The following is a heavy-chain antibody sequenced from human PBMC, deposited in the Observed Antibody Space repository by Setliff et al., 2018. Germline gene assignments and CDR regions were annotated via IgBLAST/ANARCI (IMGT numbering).Heavy chain of an antibody. CDR1: GYSFTSYG. CDR2: ISAYNGNT. V-gene: IGHV1-18*01. Sequence: EASVKVSCKASGYSFTSYGISWVRQAPGQGLEWMGWISAYNGNTNYAQKLQGRVTMTTDTSTSTTYMALSSLRSEDTAVYYCAKDNGGNPDCDYWGQGTLVTVSS. CDR3: AKDNGGNPDCDY. D-gene: IGHD2-15*01. J-gene: IGHJ4*02.